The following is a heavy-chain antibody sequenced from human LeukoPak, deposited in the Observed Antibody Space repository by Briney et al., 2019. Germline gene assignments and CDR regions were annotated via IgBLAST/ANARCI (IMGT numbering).Heavy chain of an antibody. V-gene: IGHV1-46*01. D-gene: IGHD6-13*01. CDR2: INPRGGST. Sequence: ASVTVSFKASGYTFTNYYIHWVRQAPGQGLEWMGIINPRGGSTSFAQNFQGRITMTRDTSTSTVYMDLSSLRSEDTAVYYCARQMPAAAGYYFDYWGQGTPVTVSS. J-gene: IGHJ4*02. CDR1: GYTFTNYY. CDR3: ARQMPAAAGYYFDY.